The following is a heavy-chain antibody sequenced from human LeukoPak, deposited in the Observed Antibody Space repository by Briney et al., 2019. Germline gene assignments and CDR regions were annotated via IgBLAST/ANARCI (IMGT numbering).Heavy chain of an antibody. CDR3: ARDGGYCSSTSCPETPSFDY. CDR2: INPSGGST. CDR1: GYTFTSYY. J-gene: IGHJ4*02. Sequence: GASVKVSCKASGYTFTSYYMHWVRQAPGQGLEWMGIINPSGGSTSYAQKFQGRVTMTRDTSTSTVYMELSSLRSEDTAVYYCARDGGYCSSTSCPETPSFDYWGQGTLVTVSS. V-gene: IGHV1-46*01. D-gene: IGHD2-2*01.